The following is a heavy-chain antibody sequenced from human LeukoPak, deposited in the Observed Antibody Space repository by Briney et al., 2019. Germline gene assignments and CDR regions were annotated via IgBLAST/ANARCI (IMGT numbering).Heavy chain of an antibody. Sequence: GRSLRLSCAASGFTFGPYDMHWVRQATGKGLECVSGIGTAGDKYYPGSVQGRFTISRENAKNSLYLQMNSLRAGDTDVYYCAREDRRPYGGNNYYYFAMDVWGQGTTVTVSS. D-gene: IGHD4-23*01. V-gene: IGHV3-13*04. CDR2: IGTAGDK. CDR1: GFTFGPYD. J-gene: IGHJ6*02. CDR3: AREDRRPYGGNNYYYFAMDV.